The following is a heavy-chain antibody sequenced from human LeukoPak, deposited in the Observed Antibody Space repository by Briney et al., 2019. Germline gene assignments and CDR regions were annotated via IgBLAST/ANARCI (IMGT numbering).Heavy chain of an antibody. D-gene: IGHD1-26*01. V-gene: IGHV1-69*05. CDR3: ARDRIVGATFTDY. CDR1: GGTFSSYE. CDR2: IIPMFGTA. Sequence: ASVKVSCKASGGTFSSYEISWVRQAPGQGLEWMGGIIPMFGTAKYAQKLQGRVTMTTDTSTSTAYMELRSLRSDDTAVYYCARDRIVGATFTDYWGQGTLVTVSS. J-gene: IGHJ4*02.